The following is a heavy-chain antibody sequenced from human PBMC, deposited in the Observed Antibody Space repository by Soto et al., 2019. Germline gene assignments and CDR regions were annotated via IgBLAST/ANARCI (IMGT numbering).Heavy chain of an antibody. CDR1: GGTFSSYA. V-gene: IGHV1-69*13. D-gene: IGHD3-3*01. CDR3: ARGYYDYQTGDDAFDI. CDR2: IIPIFGTA. Sequence: SVKVSCKASGGTFSSYAISWVRQAPGQGLEWMGGIIPIFGTANYAQKFQGRVTITADESTSTAYMELSSLRSEDTAVYYCARGYYDYQTGDDAFDIWGQGTMVTVSS. J-gene: IGHJ3*02.